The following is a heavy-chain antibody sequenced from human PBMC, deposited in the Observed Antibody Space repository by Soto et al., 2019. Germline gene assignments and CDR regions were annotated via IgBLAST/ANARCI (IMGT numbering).Heavy chain of an antibody. CDR2: INTNNGNT. V-gene: IGHV1-18*04. J-gene: IGHJ4*02. D-gene: IGHD6-19*01. CDR3: AYWAGRVHGFGGPFDY. Sequence: QVHLVQSGAEVKRPGASVKVSCKAFGYTFTTYDINWVRQAPGQALEWVGWINTNNGNTNYAQRVQGRITMTTDTSTSTAYMELKSLRSDDTAVYYCAYWAGRVHGFGGPFDYWGQGTLVTVSS. CDR1: GYTFTTYD.